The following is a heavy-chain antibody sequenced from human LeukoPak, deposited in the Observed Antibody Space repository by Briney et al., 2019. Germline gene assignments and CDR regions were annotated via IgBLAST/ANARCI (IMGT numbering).Heavy chain of an antibody. CDR2: ISKSGSTI. Sequence: YXMSWIRQAPGKGLEWVSYISKSGSTIYYADSVKGRFTISRDNAKNSLYLQMNSLTAEDTAVYYCTRLDYGDYWGQGTLVTVSS. J-gene: IGHJ4*02. CDR1: YX. CDR3: TRLDYGDY. V-gene: IGHV3-11*01.